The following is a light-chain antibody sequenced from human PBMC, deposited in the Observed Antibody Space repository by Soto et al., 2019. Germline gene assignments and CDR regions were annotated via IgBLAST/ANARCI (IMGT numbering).Light chain of an antibody. J-gene: IGKJ1*01. CDR1: QSVSSSY. Sequence: SPGTLSLSPGERATLSCRASQSVSSSYLAWYQQKPGQAPRLLIYGASSRATGIPDRFSGSGSGTDFTLTISRLEPEDFAVYYCQQYGSSPETFGQGTKV. V-gene: IGKV3-20*01. CDR3: QQYGSSPET. CDR2: GAS.